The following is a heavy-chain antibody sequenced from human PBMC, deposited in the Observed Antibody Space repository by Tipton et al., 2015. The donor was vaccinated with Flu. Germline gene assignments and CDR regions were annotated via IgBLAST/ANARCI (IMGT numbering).Heavy chain of an antibody. J-gene: IGHJ4*02. CDR1: GVSFSSGSYY. CDR2: MYTSGST. Sequence: LRLSCNVSGVSFSSGSYYWSWIRQPAGKGLEWIGRMYTSGSTKYNPSLKSRVTISGDTSKNQFSLKVSSVSAADTAVYYCARDSLDSSGWAAFDNWGRGSLVTVSS. D-gene: IGHD6-19*01. V-gene: IGHV4-61*02. CDR3: ARDSLDSSGWAAFDN.